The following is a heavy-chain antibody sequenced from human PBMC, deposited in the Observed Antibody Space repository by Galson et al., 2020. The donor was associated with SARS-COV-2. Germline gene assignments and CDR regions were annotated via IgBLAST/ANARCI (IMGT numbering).Heavy chain of an antibody. CDR3: ARGRRPGRDGYSYFDY. V-gene: IGHV4-34*01. J-gene: IGHJ4*02. CDR1: VGSFSGHY. Sequence: PGGSLRLSCAVYVGSFSGHYWSWIRQPPGKGLEWIGEISHSGDTKYNPSLKSRVTISVDTSKNQFSLKLSSVTAADTAMYYCARGRRPGRDGYSYFDYWDQGTLVTVSS. CDR2: ISHSGDT. D-gene: IGHD3-10*01.